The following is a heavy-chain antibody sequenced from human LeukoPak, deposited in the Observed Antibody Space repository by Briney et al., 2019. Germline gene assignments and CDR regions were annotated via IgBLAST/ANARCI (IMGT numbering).Heavy chain of an antibody. D-gene: IGHD3-3*01. Sequence: GGALRLSCAASGFNFNVYRMTWVLHAPGTGLEGGVRIKSKSDGGTIDYAAPVKGRFTISRDDSKDTLYLQMNSLKSEDTAVYYCPTVGVTPTDYWGQGTLVTVSS. J-gene: IGHJ4*02. V-gene: IGHV3-15*01. CDR1: GFNFNVYR. CDR3: PTVGVTPTDY. CDR2: IKSKSDGGTI.